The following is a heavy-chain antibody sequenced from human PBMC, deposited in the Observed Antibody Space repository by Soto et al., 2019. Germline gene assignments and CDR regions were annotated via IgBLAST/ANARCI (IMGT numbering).Heavy chain of an antibody. CDR3: VRAGHVFDVHYYGMDL. CDR1: GFTFNDYS. V-gene: IGHV3-21*01. Sequence: GGSLRLSCEASGFTFNDYSMDWVRQAPEKGLEWVSSISSSGTYIYYADSVKGRFAISRDNANNVMYLQMDTPRAEDTAVYYCVRAGHVFDVHYYGMDLWGQGTTVTVSS. J-gene: IGHJ6*02. D-gene: IGHD3-10*01. CDR2: ISSSGTYI.